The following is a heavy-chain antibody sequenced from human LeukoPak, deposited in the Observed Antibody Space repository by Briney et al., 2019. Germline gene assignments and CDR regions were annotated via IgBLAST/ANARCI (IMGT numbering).Heavy chain of an antibody. D-gene: IGHD2-2*02. V-gene: IGHV3-30-3*01. Sequence: GRSLRLSCAASGFTFSSYAIHWVRQAPGKGLEWVAVISYDGSNKYYADSVKGRFTISRDNSKNTLYLQMNSLRAEDTAVYYCARVFIVVVPAAILDYGMDVWGQGTTVTVSS. J-gene: IGHJ6*02. CDR1: GFTFSSYA. CDR3: ARVFIVVVPAAILDYGMDV. CDR2: ISYDGSNK.